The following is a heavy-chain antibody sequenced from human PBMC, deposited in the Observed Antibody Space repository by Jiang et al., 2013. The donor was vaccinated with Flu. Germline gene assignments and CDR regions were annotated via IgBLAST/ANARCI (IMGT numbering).Heavy chain of an antibody. CDR2: IYYSGST. CDR3: ARPPRDGYRTIGDAFDI. CDR1: GGSISSSSYY. Sequence: GPGLVKPSETLSLTCTVSGGSISSSSYYWGWIRQPPGKGLEWIGSIYYSGSTYYNPSLKSRVTISVDTSKNQFSLKLSSVTAADTAVYYCARPPRDGYRTIGDAFDIWGQGTMVTVSS. J-gene: IGHJ3*02. D-gene: IGHD5-24*01. V-gene: IGHV4-39*01.